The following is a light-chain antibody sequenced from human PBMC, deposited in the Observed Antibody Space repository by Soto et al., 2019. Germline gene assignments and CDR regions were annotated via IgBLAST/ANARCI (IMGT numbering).Light chain of an antibody. J-gene: IGLJ3*02. CDR1: GSDVGGYNY. CDR2: EVS. Sequence: QLVLTQPASVSGSFGQSITISCTGTGSDVGGYNYVSWYQQLPGKAPKVMIYEVSIRPSGVSTRFSGSKSGNTASLTISGLQAEDEAEYYCSSYRSTNTVVFGGGTKVTVL. V-gene: IGLV2-14*01. CDR3: SSYRSTNTVV.